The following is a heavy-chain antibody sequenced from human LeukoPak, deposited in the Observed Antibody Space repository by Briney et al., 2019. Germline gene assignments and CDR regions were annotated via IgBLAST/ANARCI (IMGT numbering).Heavy chain of an antibody. V-gene: IGHV3-23*01. Sequence: GGSLRLSCAASGFTFSSYAMSWVRQAPGKGLEWVSAISGSGGSTYYADSVKGRFTISRDNSKNTLYLQMNSLRAEDTAVYYCAKNVVVVLGATSLYFQHWGQGTLVTVSS. D-gene: IGHD2-15*01. CDR2: ISGSGGST. CDR3: AKNVVVVLGATSLYFQH. J-gene: IGHJ1*01. CDR1: GFTFSSYA.